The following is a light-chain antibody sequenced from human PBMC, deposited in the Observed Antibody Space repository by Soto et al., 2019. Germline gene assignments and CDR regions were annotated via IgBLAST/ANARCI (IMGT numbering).Light chain of an antibody. V-gene: IGLV1-44*01. CDR3: ATWDDSLRGWV. J-gene: IGLJ3*02. CDR1: SSNIGSNT. CDR2: SND. Sequence: QSVLTQPPSASETPGQRLTISCSGSSSNIGSNTVNWYQQLPGAAPKLLIYSNDQRPSGVPDRFSGSKSGTSASLAISGVRSEDEADYYCATWDDSLRGWVFGGGTKLTVL.